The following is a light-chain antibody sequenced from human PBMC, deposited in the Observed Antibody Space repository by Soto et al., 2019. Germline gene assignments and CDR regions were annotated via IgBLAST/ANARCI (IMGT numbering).Light chain of an antibody. CDR1: QSVSSSY. J-gene: IGKJ5*01. CDR2: DAS. Sequence: EIVLTQAPGTLWCPPGERATLSCSAGQSVSSSYLAWYQQKPGQAPRLLIYDASNRATGIPARFSGSGSGTDFTLTISSLEPEDFAVYYCQQHSNWPPITVGQVTRLEIK. CDR3: QQHSNWPPIT. V-gene: IGKV3-11*01.